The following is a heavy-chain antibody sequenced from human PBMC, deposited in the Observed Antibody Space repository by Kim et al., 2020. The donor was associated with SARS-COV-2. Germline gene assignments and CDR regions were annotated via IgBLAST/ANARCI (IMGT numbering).Heavy chain of an antibody. V-gene: IGHV4-39*01. CDR3: ARQGGIRYFDY. Sequence: SETLSLTCTVSGGSISSSSYYWGWIRQPPGKGLEWIGSIYYSGSTYYNPSLKSRVTISVDTSKNQFSLKLSSVTAADTAVYYCARQGGIRYFDYWGQGTLVTVSS. D-gene: IGHD1-26*01. J-gene: IGHJ4*02. CDR2: IYYSGST. CDR1: GGSISSSSYY.